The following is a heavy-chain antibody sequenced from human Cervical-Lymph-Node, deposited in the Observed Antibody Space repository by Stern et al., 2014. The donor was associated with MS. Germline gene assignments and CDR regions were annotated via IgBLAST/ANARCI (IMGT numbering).Heavy chain of an antibody. CDR2: IIPVSGTA. Sequence: QVQLVQSGAEVKKPGSSVKVSCKASGGTFSSYAISWVRQAPGQGLEWMGGIIPVSGTANYAQNFQGRVTFTADESTTTAYMDLRSLRSGDTAVYYCARSGDNVVVSAGAYYNPLDYWGQGTLVTVSS. J-gene: IGHJ4*02. V-gene: IGHV1-69*01. CDR1: GGTFSSYA. D-gene: IGHD2-15*01. CDR3: ARSGDNVVVSAGAYYNPLDY.